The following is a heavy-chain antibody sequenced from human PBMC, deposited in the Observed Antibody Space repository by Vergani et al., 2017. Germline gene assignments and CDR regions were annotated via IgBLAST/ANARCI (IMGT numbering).Heavy chain of an antibody. CDR3: ATKSCGTPGCQIGYFRE. CDR2: IYYDGSNA. D-gene: IGHD1-1*01. Sequence: VQLLESGGGLVQPGGSLRLSCAASGFTFSTYAMTWVRQAPGKGLEWVGLIYYDGSNAYYADSVKGRFTISRDNSKNTLYLQMNSLRTEDTAVYYCATKSCGTPGCQIGYFREWGQGTLVTVSS. V-gene: IGHV3-30*03. CDR1: GFTFSTYA. J-gene: IGHJ1*01.